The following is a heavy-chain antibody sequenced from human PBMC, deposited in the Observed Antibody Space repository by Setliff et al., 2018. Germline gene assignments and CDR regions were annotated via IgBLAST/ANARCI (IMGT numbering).Heavy chain of an antibody. CDR2: INAGNGNI. J-gene: IGHJ4*02. Sequence: ASVKVSCKASGDTSTTYAIHWVRQAPGQGLEWMGWINAGNGNIRYSQNFQGRVTITSDTSASTAYMELSSLTSEDTAIYYCARGDVYSGSYYHFDYWGQGTLVTVSS. CDR3: ARGDVYSGSYYHFDY. CDR1: GDTSTTYA. D-gene: IGHD1-26*01. V-gene: IGHV1-3*01.